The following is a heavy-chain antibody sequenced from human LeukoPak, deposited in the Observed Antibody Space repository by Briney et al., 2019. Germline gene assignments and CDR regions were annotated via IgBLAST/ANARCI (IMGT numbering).Heavy chain of an antibody. CDR3: ARPYGGNSKSVFDY. J-gene: IGHJ4*02. CDR1: GFTFRSYA. V-gene: IGHV3-23*01. D-gene: IGHD4-23*01. Sequence: PGGSLRLSCAASGFTFRSYAMSWACLAPGKGLEWVSTISGSGGGTWYPDSVKGRFTISRDNAKNSLYLQMNSLRAEDTAVYYCARPYGGNSKSVFDYWGQGTLVTVSS. CDR2: ISGSGGGT.